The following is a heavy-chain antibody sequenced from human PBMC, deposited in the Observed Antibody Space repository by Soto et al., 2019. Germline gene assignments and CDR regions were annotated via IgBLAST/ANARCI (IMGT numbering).Heavy chain of an antibody. CDR1: GEYLNTDYY. CDR3: ARDTASKDYDSHSYYPHSAS. CDR2: IYYTGGT. D-gene: IGHD3-22*01. J-gene: IGHJ5*02. Sequence: PSATLSLTCTFDGEYLNTDYYWSWIRPPPGKCLEWIGHIYYTGGTFYSPSLKSRLALSVDTSKNQFSLRLSSVTAADTAVYYCARDTASKDYDSHSYYPHSASWGQGALVTVSS. V-gene: IGHV4-30-4*01.